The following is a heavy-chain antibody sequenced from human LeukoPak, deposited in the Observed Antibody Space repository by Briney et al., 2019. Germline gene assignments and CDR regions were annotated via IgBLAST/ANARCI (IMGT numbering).Heavy chain of an antibody. CDR2: ISSSSSYI. J-gene: IGHJ4*02. D-gene: IGHD3-22*01. CDR1: GFTFSSYS. V-gene: IGHV3-21*04. Sequence: GGSLRLSCTASGFTFSSYSMNWVRQAPGKGLEWVSSISSSSSYIYYADSVKGRFTISRDNSKNTLYLQMNSLRAEDMAVYYCAKLGADTYYYDSSGLDYWGQGTLVTVSS. CDR3: AKLGADTYYYDSSGLDY.